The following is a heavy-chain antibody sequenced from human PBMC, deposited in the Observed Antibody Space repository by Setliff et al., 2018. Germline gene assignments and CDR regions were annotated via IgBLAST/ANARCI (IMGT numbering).Heavy chain of an antibody. J-gene: IGHJ4*02. V-gene: IGHV1-2*02. CDR3: ARAPLESGYYYGQGHYFDY. CDR1: GYTFTGHY. Sequence: ASVKVSCKASGYTFTGHYIHWVRQAPGQGLEWMGWINPRTGVTNYAQKFQGRVTMTRDTSITTVYMELSSLRSDDTAVYYCARAPLESGYYYGQGHYFDYWGQGTLVTVSS. CDR2: INPRTGVT. D-gene: IGHD5-18*01.